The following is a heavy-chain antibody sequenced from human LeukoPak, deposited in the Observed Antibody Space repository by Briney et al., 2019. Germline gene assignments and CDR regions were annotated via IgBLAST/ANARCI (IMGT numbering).Heavy chain of an antibody. CDR2: ISGSGGNT. CDR1: GFTFSSYD. D-gene: IGHD2-2*01. V-gene: IGHV3-23*01. CDR3: AKEHQYCSSSSCQLEYFQH. J-gene: IGHJ1*01. Sequence: PGGSLRLSCAASGFTFSSYDMHWVRQATGKGLEWVSAISGSGGNTYYADSVKGRFTISRDNSKNTLSLQMNSLRAEDTAVYYCAKEHQYCSSSSCQLEYFQHWGQGTLVTVSS.